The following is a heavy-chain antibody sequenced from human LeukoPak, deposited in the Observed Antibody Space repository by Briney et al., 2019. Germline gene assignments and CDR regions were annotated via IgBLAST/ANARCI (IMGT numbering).Heavy chain of an antibody. V-gene: IGHV3-7*03. Sequence: GGSLRLSCAASGFTFSTSWMSWVRHVPGKGLEWVANIKKDGSETYYVDSVKGRFTISRGNAKNSLYLQMNSLRAEDTAMYYCARGRYSGTTYYFDYWGQGTLVTVSS. D-gene: IGHD5-12*01. CDR3: ARGRYSGTTYYFDY. J-gene: IGHJ4*02. CDR1: GFTFSTSW. CDR2: IKKDGSET.